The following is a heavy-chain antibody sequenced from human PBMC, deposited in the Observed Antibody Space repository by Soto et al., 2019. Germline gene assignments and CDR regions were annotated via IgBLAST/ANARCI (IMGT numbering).Heavy chain of an antibody. J-gene: IGHJ4*02. CDR1: GYTFTGHY. V-gene: IGHV1-2*02. Sequence: QVQLVQSGAEVKESGASVKVSCKTSGYTFTGHYIHWVRQAPGQSPEWVGEIGPKSGDTRYAQKFQGKVTMSKDTSITTVYMELTNLSPDDTAVYYCGRGRSGEIVVFYWGQGNLVTVHS. CDR2: IGPKSGDT. D-gene: IGHD5-12*01. CDR3: GRGRSGEIVVFY.